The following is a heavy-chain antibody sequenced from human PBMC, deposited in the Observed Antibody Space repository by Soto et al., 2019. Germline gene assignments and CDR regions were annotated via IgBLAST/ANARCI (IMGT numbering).Heavy chain of an antibody. Sequence: QVQLVESGGGVVQPGRSLRLSCTASGFTFSNYGLHWVRQAPGKGLEWVAAISYDGSNKYYADSVKGRFTISRDNSKNTLYLQMNILSADDTAVYYGEKRVGGDDYFDYWGQGTLVTVSS. J-gene: IGHJ4*02. D-gene: IGHD3-10*01. CDR1: GFTFSNYG. V-gene: IGHV3-30*18. CDR2: ISYDGSNK. CDR3: EKRVGGDDYFDY.